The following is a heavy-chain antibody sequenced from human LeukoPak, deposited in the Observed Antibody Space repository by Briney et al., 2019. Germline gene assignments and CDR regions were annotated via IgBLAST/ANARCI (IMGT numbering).Heavy chain of an antibody. D-gene: IGHD6-13*01. J-gene: IGHJ3*02. V-gene: IGHV1-45*02. Sequence: SEKVSCKASGYTFTSYYMHWVRQAPGQALEWMGWITPFNGNTNYAQKFQDRVTITRDRSMSTAYMELSGLRSEDTAMYYCARSAIHIAAGAFDIWGQGTMVTVSS. CDR1: GYTFTSYY. CDR2: ITPFNGNT. CDR3: ARSAIHIAAGAFDI.